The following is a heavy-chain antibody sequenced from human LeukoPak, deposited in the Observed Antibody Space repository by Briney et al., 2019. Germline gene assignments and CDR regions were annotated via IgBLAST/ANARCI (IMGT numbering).Heavy chain of an antibody. Sequence: ASVKVSCKASGGTFSSYAISWVRQAPGQGLEWMGRIIPILGIANYAQKFQGRVTITADKSTSTAYMELSSLRSEDTAVYYCARAVVNDAFDIWGQGTMVTVSS. CDR3: ARAVVNDAFDI. CDR1: GGTFSSYA. V-gene: IGHV1-69*04. J-gene: IGHJ3*02. CDR2: IIPILGIA. D-gene: IGHD3-22*01.